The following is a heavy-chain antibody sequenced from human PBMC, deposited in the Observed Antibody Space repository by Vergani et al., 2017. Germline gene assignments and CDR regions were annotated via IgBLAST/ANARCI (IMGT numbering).Heavy chain of an antibody. CDR1: GGSMSGYY. D-gene: IGHD6-25*01. J-gene: IGHJ6*03. Sequence: QVRLQESGPGLVKPSETLSLTCSVSGGSMSGYYWSWIRQPPGKELEWIGYIYYSGSTNYNPSLKSRVTISVDTSKNQFSLKLSSVTAADTAVYYCARGDSSEDPRYYYYYMDVWGKGTTVTVSS. V-gene: IGHV4-59*01. CDR2: IYYSGST. CDR3: ARGDSSEDPRYYYYYMDV.